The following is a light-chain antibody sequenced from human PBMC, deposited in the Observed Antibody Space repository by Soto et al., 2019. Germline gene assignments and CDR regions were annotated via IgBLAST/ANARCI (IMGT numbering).Light chain of an antibody. CDR2: GAS. J-gene: IGKJ4*01. V-gene: IGKV3-20*01. Sequence: EIVLTQSPGTLSLSPGERATLSCSASQSVSSTYLAWYQQKPGQAPRLLIYGASSRATGIPDRFSGSGSGTDFPLTISRLEPEDFAVYYCQQYGSAPLTFGGGKKVEIK. CDR3: QQYGSAPLT. CDR1: QSVSSTY.